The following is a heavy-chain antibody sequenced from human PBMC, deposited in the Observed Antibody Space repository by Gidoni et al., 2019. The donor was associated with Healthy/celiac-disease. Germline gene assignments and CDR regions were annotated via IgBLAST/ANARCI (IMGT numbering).Heavy chain of an antibody. CDR2: ISSSSSYI. V-gene: IGHV3-21*01. D-gene: IGHD3-3*01. Sequence: EVQLVESGGGLVKPGGSLRLSCAASGFTFSSYSMNWVRQPPGKGLEWVSSISSSSSYIYYADSVKGRFTISRDNAKNSLYLQMNSLRAEDTAVYYCARGYDFWSGYYIDYYYYGMDVWGQGTTVTVSS. CDR3: ARGYDFWSGYYIDYYYYGMDV. J-gene: IGHJ6*02. CDR1: GFTFSSYS.